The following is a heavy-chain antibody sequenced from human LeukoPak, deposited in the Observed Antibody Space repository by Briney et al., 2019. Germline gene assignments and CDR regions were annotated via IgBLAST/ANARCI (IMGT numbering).Heavy chain of an antibody. V-gene: IGHV3-74*01. Sequence: PGGSLRLSCAASGFTFSSYGMHWVRQAPGKGLVWLSQINGDGGRTRYADSVKGRLTISRDNAKNTVYLQMNSLRAEDTAMYYCARGRNGFFDFWGHGTLVTVSS. CDR1: GFTFSSYG. CDR3: ARGRNGFFDF. D-gene: IGHD5-24*01. CDR2: INGDGGRT. J-gene: IGHJ4*01.